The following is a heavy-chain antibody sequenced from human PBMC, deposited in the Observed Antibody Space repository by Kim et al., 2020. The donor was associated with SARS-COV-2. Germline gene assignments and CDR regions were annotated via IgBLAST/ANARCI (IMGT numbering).Heavy chain of an antibody. V-gene: IGHV4-39*07. J-gene: IGHJ6*02. D-gene: IGHD1-26*01. Sequence: PSLKSRVTISVDTSKNQFSLKLSSVTAADTAVYYCARGRVGATVYYGMDVWGQGTTVTVSS. CDR3: ARGRVGATVYYGMDV.